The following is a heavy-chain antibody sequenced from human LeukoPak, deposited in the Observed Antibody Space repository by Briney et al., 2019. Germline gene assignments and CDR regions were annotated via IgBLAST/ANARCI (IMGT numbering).Heavy chain of an antibody. CDR1: GFSFDDYG. V-gene: IGHV3-7*01. Sequence: GGSLRLSCAASGFSFDDYGMSWVRQAPGKGLEWVANIKQDGSEKYYVDSVKGRFTISRDNAKNSPYLQMNSLRAEDTAVYYCAREGIAAAGGDYWGQGTLVTVSS. J-gene: IGHJ4*02. CDR2: IKQDGSEK. CDR3: AREGIAAAGGDY. D-gene: IGHD6-13*01.